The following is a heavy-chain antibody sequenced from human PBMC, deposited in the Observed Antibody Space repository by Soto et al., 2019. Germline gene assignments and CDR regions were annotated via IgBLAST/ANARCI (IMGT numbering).Heavy chain of an antibody. J-gene: IGHJ6*04. CDR3: ERDGQGMLPGGGNYYFGLDV. V-gene: IGHV1-2*02. CDR2: INPSSGGT. D-gene: IGHD2-2*01. Sequence: ASVKVSCKISGYTFTGYYIHWVRQAPGQGLDWMGWINPSSGGTNHAQKFQGRVTMTTDTSLSTASMELNRLTSDDTAVYYCERDGQGMLPGGGNYYFGLDVWGKGTTVTVSS. CDR1: GYTFTGYY.